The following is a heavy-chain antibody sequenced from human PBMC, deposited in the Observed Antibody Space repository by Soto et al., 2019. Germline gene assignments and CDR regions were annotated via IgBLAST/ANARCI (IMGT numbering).Heavy chain of an antibody. CDR1: GYPFPRKS. V-gene: IGHV1-3*01. J-gene: IGHJ6*02. CDR2: INAGNGNT. CDR3: AASLRFLEWLLLGYYYYGMDV. D-gene: IGHD3-3*01. Sequence: ASVKVACKASGYPFPRKSMHLVGLAPGQRLEWMGWINAGNGNTNYSQKFQGRVTITRDTSASTAYMELSRLRAVDTAVYYCAASLRFLEWLLLGYYYYGMDVWGQGTTVTVSS.